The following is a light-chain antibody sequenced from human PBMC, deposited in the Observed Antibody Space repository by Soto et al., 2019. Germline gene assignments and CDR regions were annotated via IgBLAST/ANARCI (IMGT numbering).Light chain of an antibody. V-gene: IGKV3-15*01. CDR1: QSVSSN. CDR2: GAS. Sequence: EIVMTQSPVTLSVSPGERATLSCRARQSVSSNLAWYQQKPGQAPRLLIYGASTRATGIPARFSGSGSGTEFTLTISSLQSEDFAVYYCQQYNNWPRTFGQGTKVDIK. J-gene: IGKJ1*01. CDR3: QQYNNWPRT.